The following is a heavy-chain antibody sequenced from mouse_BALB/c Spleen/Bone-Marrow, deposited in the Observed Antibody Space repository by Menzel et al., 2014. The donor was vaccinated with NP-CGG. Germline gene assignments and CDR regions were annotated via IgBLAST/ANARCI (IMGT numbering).Heavy chain of an antibody. Sequence: QVQLQQSGPELVKPGASVKISCKASGHAFSSSWMNWVKQRPGQGLEWIGRIYPGDGDTNYNGKFKGKATLTADKSSSTAYMQLSSLTSVDSAVYFCARSYYGSSYYFDYWGQGTTLTVSS. D-gene: IGHD1-1*01. CDR3: ARSYYGSSYYFDY. V-gene: IGHV1-82*01. J-gene: IGHJ2*01. CDR2: IYPGDGDT. CDR1: GHAFSSSW.